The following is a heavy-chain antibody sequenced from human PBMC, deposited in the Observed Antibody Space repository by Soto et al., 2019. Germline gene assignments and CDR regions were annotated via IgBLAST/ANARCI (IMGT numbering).Heavy chain of an antibody. CDR1: GFTFSSYW. CDR3: ARVLTGAFDY. J-gene: IGHJ4*02. Sequence: EVQLVESGGGLVQPGGSLRLSCAASGFTFSSYWMSWVRQAPGKGLEWVANIKQEGSEKYYVDSVKGRFTISRDNAKNPLYLQMNSLRAEDTAVYYCARVLTGAFDYWGQGTLVTVAS. D-gene: IGHD3-9*01. V-gene: IGHV3-7*01. CDR2: IKQEGSEK.